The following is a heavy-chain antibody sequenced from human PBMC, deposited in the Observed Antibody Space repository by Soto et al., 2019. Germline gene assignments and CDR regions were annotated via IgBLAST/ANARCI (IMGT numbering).Heavy chain of an antibody. CDR1: GYTFYTYG. CDR3: ARGGYYGSGSYYIYFDF. V-gene: IGHV1-18*01. Sequence: QVQLVQSEPEVKKPGASVKVSCKTFGYTFYTYGISWVRQAPGQGLEWMGWINVYNGNTNYAQNVQGRVTLTTDTSTNTAYMELRSLRSDDPAVYFCARGGYYGSGSYYIYFDFWGQGTLVTVSS. J-gene: IGHJ4*02. CDR2: INVYNGNT. D-gene: IGHD3-10*01.